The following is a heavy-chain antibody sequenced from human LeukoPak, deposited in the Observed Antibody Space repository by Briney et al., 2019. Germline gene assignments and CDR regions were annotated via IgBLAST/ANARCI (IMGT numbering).Heavy chain of an antibody. V-gene: IGHV1-69*13. CDR2: TIPIFGTA. CDR1: GGTFSSYA. CDR3: ARDLYDSSGYFVRGFDY. D-gene: IGHD3-22*01. Sequence: SVKVSCKASGGTFSSYAISWVRQAPGQGLEWMGGTIPIFGTANYAQKFQGRVTITADESTSTAYMELSSLRSEDTAVYYCARDLYDSSGYFVRGFDYWGQGTLVTVSS. J-gene: IGHJ4*02.